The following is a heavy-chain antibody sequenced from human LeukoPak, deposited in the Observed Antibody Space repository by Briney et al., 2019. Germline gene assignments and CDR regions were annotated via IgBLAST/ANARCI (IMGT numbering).Heavy chain of an antibody. CDR2: IYYSGST. D-gene: IGHD1-26*01. Sequence: SETLSLTCTVSGGSISSSSYYWGWIRQPPGKGLEWIGSIYYSGSTYYNPSLKSRVTISVDTSKNQFSLKLNSVTAADTAVYFCARHIVGAYFDYWGLGTLVTVSS. J-gene: IGHJ4*02. V-gene: IGHV4-39*01. CDR3: ARHIVGAYFDY. CDR1: GGSISSSSYY.